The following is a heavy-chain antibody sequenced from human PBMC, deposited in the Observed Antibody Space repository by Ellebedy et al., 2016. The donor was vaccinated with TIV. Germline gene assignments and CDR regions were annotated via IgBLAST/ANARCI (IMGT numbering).Heavy chain of an antibody. CDR2: IIPIFGTA. CDR3: ARDRIAVAGTPDY. V-gene: IGHV1-69*06. J-gene: IGHJ4*02. Sequence: SVKVSXXASGGTFSSYAISWVRQAPGQGLEWMGGIIPIFGTANYAQKFQGRVTITADKSTSTAYMELSSLRSEDTAVYYCARDRIAVAGTPDYWGQGTLVTVSS. CDR1: GGTFSSYA. D-gene: IGHD6-19*01.